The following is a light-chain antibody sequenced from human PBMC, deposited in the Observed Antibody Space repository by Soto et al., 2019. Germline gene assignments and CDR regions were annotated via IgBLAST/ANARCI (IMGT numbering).Light chain of an antibody. Sequence: QSALTQPASVSGSPGQSITISCTGTSSDVGSYNYVSWYQQHPGKAPRLMIYEVSNRPSGVSNRCSGSKSGNTASLTISGLQAADEADYYCSSYTSSSTLPYVFGTGTKVTVL. CDR1: SSDVGSYNY. CDR3: SSYTSSSTLPYV. J-gene: IGLJ1*01. CDR2: EVS. V-gene: IGLV2-14*01.